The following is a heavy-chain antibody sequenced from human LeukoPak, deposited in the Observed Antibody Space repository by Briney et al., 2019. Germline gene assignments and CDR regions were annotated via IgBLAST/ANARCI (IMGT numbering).Heavy chain of an antibody. Sequence: PSETLSLTCTVSGGPISSSSYYWGWIRQPPGKGLEWIGSIYYSGSTYYNPSLKSRVTISVDTSKNQFSLKLSSVTAADTAVYYCASRPYDFWSGYSNDYWGQGTLVTVSS. J-gene: IGHJ4*02. CDR1: GGPISSSSYY. V-gene: IGHV4-39*01. CDR3: ASRPYDFWSGYSNDY. CDR2: IYYSGST. D-gene: IGHD3-3*01.